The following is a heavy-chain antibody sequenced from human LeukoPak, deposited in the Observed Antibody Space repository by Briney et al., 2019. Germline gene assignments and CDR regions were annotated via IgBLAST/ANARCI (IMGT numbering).Heavy chain of an antibody. J-gene: IGHJ3*02. CDR1: GYTFTSHG. CDR2: ISTYNGNT. CDR3: ARVLDYYDSSGYPDAFDI. V-gene: IGHV1-18*01. Sequence: ASVKVSCKASGYTFTSHGISWVRQAPGQGLEWMGWISTYNGNTNCAQKLQGRVAMTTDTSTSTAYMELRNLRSDDTAVYYCARVLDYYDSSGYPDAFDIWGQGTMVTVSS. D-gene: IGHD3-22*01.